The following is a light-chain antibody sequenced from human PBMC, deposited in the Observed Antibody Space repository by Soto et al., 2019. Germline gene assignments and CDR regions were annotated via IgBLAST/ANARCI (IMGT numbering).Light chain of an antibody. J-gene: IGKJ2*01. V-gene: IGKV1-39*01. CDR3: LQSDSYPYT. CDR2: AAS. CDR1: QSITNY. Sequence: DIQMTQSPSSLSVSVGDRVTITCRASQSITNYLNWYQQKPGKAPKLLVYAASSLQSGVPSRFSGNGSGTDFTLTISSLQPEDFASYYCLQSDSYPYTFGQGTKLEIK.